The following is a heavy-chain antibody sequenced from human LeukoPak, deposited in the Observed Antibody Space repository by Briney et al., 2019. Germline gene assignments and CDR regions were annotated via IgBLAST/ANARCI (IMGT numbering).Heavy chain of an antibody. CDR2: IIPILGIA. D-gene: IGHD2-15*01. J-gene: IGHJ5*02. CDR1: GGTFSSYA. V-gene: IGHV1-69*04. CDR3: ATVYCSGGSCYWNWFDP. Sequence: GASVKVSCKASGGTFSSYAISWVRQAPGQGLEWMGRIIPILGIANYAQKFQGRVTMTEDTSTDTAYMELSSLRSEDTAVYYCATVYCSGGSCYWNWFDPWGQGTLVTVSS.